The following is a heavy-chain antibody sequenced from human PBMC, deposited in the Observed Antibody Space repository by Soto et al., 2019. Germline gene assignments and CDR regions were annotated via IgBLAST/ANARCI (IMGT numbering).Heavy chain of an antibody. D-gene: IGHD4-17*01. CDR2: ISAYNGNT. CDR1: GYTFSGYA. CDR3: ARPFGDYGDYAWSLRY. Sequence: QVQLVQSGAEVKKPGASVKVSCKASGYTFSGYAMGWVRQAPGQGLEWMGWISAYNGNTDYAQKFQGRVTMTTDTSTSTAYMVLRSLTYDDTAVYYCARPFGDYGDYAWSLRYWGQGTLVTVSS. V-gene: IGHV1-18*01. J-gene: IGHJ4*02.